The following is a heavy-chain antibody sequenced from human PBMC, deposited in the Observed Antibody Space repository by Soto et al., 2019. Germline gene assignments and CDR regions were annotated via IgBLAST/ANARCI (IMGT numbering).Heavy chain of an antibody. CDR3: AKDVTAAGDNYYTTGLDV. D-gene: IGHD6-13*01. J-gene: IGHJ6*02. CDR1: GFTFSLYG. CDR2: ITYEGSHQ. V-gene: IGHV3-30*18. Sequence: QVQLVESGGGVVQPGKSVRLSCAASGFTFSLYGIHWVHQAPGKGLEWVAFITYEGSHQYYVDSVKGRFTLSRENSKNIVYLQMNSLRPEDTAVYYCAKDVTAAGDNYYTTGLDVWGHGTTVTVSS.